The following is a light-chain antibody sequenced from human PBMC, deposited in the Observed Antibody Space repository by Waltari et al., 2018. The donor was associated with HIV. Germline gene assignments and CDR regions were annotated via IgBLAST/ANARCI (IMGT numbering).Light chain of an antibody. CDR2: DII. CDR3: CSYAGSSTLM. Sequence: QSALTQPASVSGSPGQSITLSCPGTRSDVGCFKYVSWFQQHPGKAPKLMIYDIIERPSGVSNRFSGSKSGNTASLTISGLQAEDEADYYCCSYAGSSTLMFGGGTKLTVL. V-gene: IGLV2-23*02. CDR1: RSDVGCFKY. J-gene: IGLJ3*02.